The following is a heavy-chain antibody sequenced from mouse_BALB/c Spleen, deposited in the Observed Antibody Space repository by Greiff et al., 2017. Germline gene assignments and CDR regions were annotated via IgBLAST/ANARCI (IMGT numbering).Heavy chain of an antibody. CDR1: GFTFSSYT. D-gene: IGHD2-3*01. CDR2: ISSGGSYT. J-gene: IGHJ2*01. Sequence: EVMLVESGGGLVKPGGSLKLSCAASGFTFSSYTMSWVRQTPEKRLEWVATISSGGSYTYYPDSVKGRFTISRDNAKNTLYLQMSSLKSEDTAMYYCTRGGHRVYDGYDYWGQGTTLTVSS. V-gene: IGHV5-6-4*01. CDR3: TRGGHRVYDGYDY.